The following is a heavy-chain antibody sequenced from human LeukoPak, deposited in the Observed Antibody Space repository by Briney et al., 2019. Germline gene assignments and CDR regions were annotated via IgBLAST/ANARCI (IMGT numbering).Heavy chain of an antibody. CDR2: INPSGGST. V-gene: IGHV1-46*01. CDR3: ATYSYGSVDP. Sequence: PGASVKVSCKASGYIFTSHYMHWMRQAPGQGLEWMGMINPSGGSTVYAQKFQGRVTMTRDTSTSTVDMELSSPRSEDTAMCYCATYSYGSVDPWGQGTLVTVSS. D-gene: IGHD5-18*01. CDR1: GYIFTSHY. J-gene: IGHJ5*02.